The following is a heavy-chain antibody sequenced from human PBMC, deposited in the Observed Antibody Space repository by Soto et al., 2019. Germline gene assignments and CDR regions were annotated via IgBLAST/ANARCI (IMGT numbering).Heavy chain of an antibody. V-gene: IGHV3-74*01. CDR2: INVDGSST. CDR3: ARDPYYYGMDV. J-gene: IGHJ6*02. Sequence: PGGSLRLSCAVSGFTFSSYCMHWVRQVPGKGLVWVSRINVDGSSTSYADSVKGRFTISRDNAKSTLYLQMSSLRAEDTAVYYCARDPYYYGMDVWGQGTTVTVSS. CDR1: GFTFSSYC.